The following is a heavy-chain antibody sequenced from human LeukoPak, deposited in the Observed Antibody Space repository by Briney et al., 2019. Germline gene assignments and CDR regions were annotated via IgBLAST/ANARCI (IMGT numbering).Heavy chain of an antibody. Sequence: SQTLSLTCTVSGGSISSGDYYWCWIRQPPGKGLEWIGYIYYSGSAYYNPSLKSRVTISVDTSKNQFSLKLSSVTAADTAVYYCARVGTGGYPTEYYFDYWGQGTLVTVSS. V-gene: IGHV4-30-4*01. CDR3: ARVGTGGYPTEYYFDY. J-gene: IGHJ4*02. D-gene: IGHD5-12*01. CDR2: IYYSGSA. CDR1: GGSISSGDYY.